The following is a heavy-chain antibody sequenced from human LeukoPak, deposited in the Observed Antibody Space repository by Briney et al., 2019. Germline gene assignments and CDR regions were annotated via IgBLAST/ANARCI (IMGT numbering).Heavy chain of an antibody. J-gene: IGHJ4*02. Sequence: ASVKVSCKASGYTFTGYYMHWVRQAPGQGLEWMGWINPNSGGTNYAQKFQGRVTMTRDTSISTAYMELSRLRSDDTAVYYCASDSRSGYYMGALFDYWGQGTLVTVSS. V-gene: IGHV1-2*02. CDR2: INPNSGGT. CDR1: GYTFTGYY. D-gene: IGHD3-22*01. CDR3: ASDSRSGYYMGALFDY.